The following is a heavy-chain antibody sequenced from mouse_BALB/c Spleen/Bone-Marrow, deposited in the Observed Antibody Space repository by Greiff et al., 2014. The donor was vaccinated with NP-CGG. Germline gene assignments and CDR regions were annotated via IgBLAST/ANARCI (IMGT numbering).Heavy chain of an antibody. CDR2: IWADGST. D-gene: IGHD1-2*01. V-gene: IGHV2-9*02. CDR1: GFSLTNYG. J-gene: IGHJ4*01. CDR3: ARITTATGAMDY. Sequence: QVQLKESGPGLVAPSQSLSITCTVSGFSLTNYGVHWVRQPPGKGLEWLGVIWADGSTNYNSALMSRLSISKDNSKGQGFFKMDSLQTDDTAMYYCARITTATGAMDYWGQGTSVTVSS.